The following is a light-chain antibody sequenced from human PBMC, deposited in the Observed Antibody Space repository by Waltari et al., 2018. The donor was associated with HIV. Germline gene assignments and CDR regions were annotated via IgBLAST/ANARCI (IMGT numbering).Light chain of an antibody. Sequence: SFELTQPPSVSVSPGQTARITCSGDALANQYTYWYQQKPGQAPVVVIYKDTERPSGIPERFSGSSSGTTVTLTISGVQSEDEADYYCQSADTGGTRVFGPGTKVTVL. CDR3: QSADTGGTRV. V-gene: IGLV3-25*03. CDR1: ALANQY. J-gene: IGLJ1*01. CDR2: KDT.